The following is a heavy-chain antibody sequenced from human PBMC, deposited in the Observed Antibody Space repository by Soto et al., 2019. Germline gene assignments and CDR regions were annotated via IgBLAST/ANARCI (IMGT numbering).Heavy chain of an antibody. J-gene: IGHJ4*02. V-gene: IGHV3-73*01. CDR1: GFTFIGSA. CDR3: ARRLYDFWSGHPKGLDY. D-gene: IGHD3-3*01. CDR2: IRTKANNYAT. Sequence: PWGSLRLSCAASGFTFIGSAIHFFRHSAFKGLEWVVRIRTKANNYATAYAVSVKGRFTISRDDSRNTAYLQMNSLKTEDTAVYYCARRLYDFWSGHPKGLDYWGQGTVVTVSS.